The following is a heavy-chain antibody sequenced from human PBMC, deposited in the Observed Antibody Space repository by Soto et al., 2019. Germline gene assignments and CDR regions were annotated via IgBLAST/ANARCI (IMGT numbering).Heavy chain of an antibody. CDR1: GGSISSYY. Sequence: SETLSLTCTVSGGSISSYYWSWIRQPPGKGLEWIGYIYYSGSTNYNPSLKSRVTISVDTSKNQFSLKLSSVTAADTAVYYCARGDQYYYMDVWGKGTTVTVSS. V-gene: IGHV4-59*01. J-gene: IGHJ6*03. CDR3: ARGDQYYYMDV. CDR2: IYYSGST.